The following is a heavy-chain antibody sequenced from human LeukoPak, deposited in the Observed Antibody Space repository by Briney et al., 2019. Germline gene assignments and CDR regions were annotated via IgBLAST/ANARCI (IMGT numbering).Heavy chain of an antibody. V-gene: IGHV4-30-4*01. J-gene: IGHJ5*02. CDR2: IYYSGST. D-gene: IGHD2-15*01. CDR1: GGSISSGGYY. Sequence: SQTLSLTCTVSGGSISSGGYYWSWIRQPPGKGLEWIGYIYYSGSTYYNPSLKSRVTISVDTSKNQFSLKLSSVTAADTAVYYCARGGYCSGGSCYPWFDPWGQGTLVTVSS. CDR3: ARGGYCSGGSCYPWFDP.